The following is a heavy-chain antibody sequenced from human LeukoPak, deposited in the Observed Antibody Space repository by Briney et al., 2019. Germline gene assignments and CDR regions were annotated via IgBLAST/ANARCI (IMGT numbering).Heavy chain of an antibody. D-gene: IGHD3-22*01. V-gene: IGHV4-31*03. CDR2: IYYSGST. J-gene: IGHJ1*01. CDR1: GGSISSGGYY. Sequence: SQTLSLTCTVSGGSISSGGYYWSLIRQHPGKGLEWIGYIYYSGSTYYNPSLKSRDTISVDTSKNQFSLKLSSVTAEDTAVYYCAGVWKGGYHDSSGYYYSEYFQHWGQGNLVTVSS. CDR3: AGVWKGGYHDSSGYYYSEYFQH.